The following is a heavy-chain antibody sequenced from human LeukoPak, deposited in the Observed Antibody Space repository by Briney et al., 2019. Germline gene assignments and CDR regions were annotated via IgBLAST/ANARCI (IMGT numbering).Heavy chain of an antibody. J-gene: IGHJ3*02. V-gene: IGHV1-8*03. CDR1: GYTFTSYD. CDR2: MNPNNGNT. D-gene: IGHD3-3*01. CDR3: ARGQRITIFGVVIILSAFDI. Sequence: ASVKVSCKASGYTFTSYDINWVRQATGQGLEWMGWMNPNNGNTGYAQKFQGRVTITRNTSISTAYMELSSLRSEDTAVYYCARGQRITIFGVVIILSAFDIWGQGTMVTVSS.